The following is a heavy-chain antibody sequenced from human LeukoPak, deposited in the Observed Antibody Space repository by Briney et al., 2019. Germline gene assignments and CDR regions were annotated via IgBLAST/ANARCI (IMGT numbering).Heavy chain of an antibody. CDR3: ARSGANYDSSGYYYPDAFDI. Sequence: GGSLRLSCAASGFTFSSYAMSWVRQAPGKGLEWVSAISGSGGSTYYADSVKGRFTISRDNSKNTLYLQMNSLRAEDTAVYYCARSGANYDSSGYYYPDAFDIWGQGTMVTVSS. J-gene: IGHJ3*02. D-gene: IGHD3-22*01. V-gene: IGHV3-23*01. CDR2: ISGSGGST. CDR1: GFTFSSYA.